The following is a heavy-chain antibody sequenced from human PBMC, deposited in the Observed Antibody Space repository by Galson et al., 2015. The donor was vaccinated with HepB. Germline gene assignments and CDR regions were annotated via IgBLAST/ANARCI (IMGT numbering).Heavy chain of an antibody. V-gene: IGHV5-10-1*01. CDR2: IDPSDSYT. CDR3: ARYTYYYGSGSYYNYYYYYYGMDV. D-gene: IGHD3-10*01. CDR1: GYSFTSYW. Sequence: QSGAEVKKPGESLRISCKGSGYSFTSYWISRVRQMPGKGLEWMGRIDPSDSYTNYSPSFQGHVTISADKSISTAYLQWSSLKASDTAMYYCARYTYYYGSGSYYNYYYYYYGMDVWGQETTVTASS. J-gene: IGHJ6*02.